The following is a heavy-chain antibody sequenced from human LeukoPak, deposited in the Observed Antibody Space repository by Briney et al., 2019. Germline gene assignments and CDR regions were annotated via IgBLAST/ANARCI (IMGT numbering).Heavy chain of an antibody. Sequence: QSGGSLRLSCAASGFTFSSYAMSWVRQAPGKGLEWVSAISATGGSTSYADSLKGRFTISRDNSKNTLYLQMSSLTAEDTAVYYCAKECGRDYDDRAFDIWGQGTMVTVSS. J-gene: IGHJ3*02. D-gene: IGHD3-22*01. CDR2: ISATGGST. CDR1: GFTFSSYA. V-gene: IGHV3-23*01. CDR3: AKECGRDYDDRAFDI.